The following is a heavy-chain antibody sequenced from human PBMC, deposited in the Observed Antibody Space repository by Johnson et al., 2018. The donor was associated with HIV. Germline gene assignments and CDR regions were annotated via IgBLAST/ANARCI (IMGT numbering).Heavy chain of an antibody. J-gene: IGHJ3*02. CDR1: GFTFDDYA. Sequence: VQLVESGGGVVRPGGSLRLSCAASGFTFDDYAMHWVRQAPGKGLEWVSGISWNSGSIGYADSVKGRFTISRDNAKNSLYLQMNSLRAEDTALYYCAKDGSSSARGAFDIWGQGTMVTVSS. D-gene: IGHD6-6*01. V-gene: IGHV3-9*01. CDR2: ISWNSGSI. CDR3: AKDGSSSARGAFDI.